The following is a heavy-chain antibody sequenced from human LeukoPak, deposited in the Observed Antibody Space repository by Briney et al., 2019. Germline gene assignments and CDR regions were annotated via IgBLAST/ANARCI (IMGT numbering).Heavy chain of an antibody. J-gene: IGHJ4*02. V-gene: IGHV3-15*01. CDR1: GFTFSNAW. CDR3: TTEDIVVVVAASGAY. CDR2: IKSKTDGGTT. D-gene: IGHD2-15*01. Sequence: GSLRLSCAASGFTFSNAWMSWVRQAPGKGLEWGGRIKSKTDGGTTDYAAPVKGRFTISRDDSKNTLYLQMNSLKTEDTAVYYCTTEDIVVVVAASGAYWGQGTLVTVSS.